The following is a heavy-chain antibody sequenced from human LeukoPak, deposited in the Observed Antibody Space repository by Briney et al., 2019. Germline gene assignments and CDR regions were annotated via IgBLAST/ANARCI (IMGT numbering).Heavy chain of an antibody. J-gene: IGHJ5*02. CDR1: GFTFSSYS. CDR2: ISSSSSTI. CDR3: AREGGGDIVVVPAATNWFDP. V-gene: IGHV3-48*04. Sequence: GGSLRLSCAASGFTFSSYSMNWVRQAPGKGLEWVSYISSSSSTIYYADSVKGRFTISRDNAKNSLYLQMNSLRAEDTAVYYCAREGGGDIVVVPAATNWFDPWGQGTLVTVSS. D-gene: IGHD2-2*01.